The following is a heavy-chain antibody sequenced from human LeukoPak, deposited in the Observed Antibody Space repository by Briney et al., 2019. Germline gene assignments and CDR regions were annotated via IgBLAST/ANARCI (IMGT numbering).Heavy chain of an antibody. V-gene: IGHV3-30*02. CDR3: ARDPSSSSSVGGYLDY. CDR1: GFTFSSYD. J-gene: IGHJ4*02. Sequence: GGSLRLSCAVSGFTFSSYDMNWVRQAPGKGLEWVAFIRYDGSRKYYADSVKGRFTISRDNSKNTVYLQMNSLRAEDTAVYYCARDPSSSSSVGGYLDYWGQGTLVTVSS. CDR2: IRYDGSRK. D-gene: IGHD6-6*01.